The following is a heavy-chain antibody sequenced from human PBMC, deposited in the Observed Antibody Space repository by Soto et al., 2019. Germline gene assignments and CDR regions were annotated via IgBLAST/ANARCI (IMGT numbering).Heavy chain of an antibody. V-gene: IGHV3-48*03. CDR3: VRYCSTTLCNGVATRTFDY. D-gene: IGHD2-2*01. Sequence: QPGGSVRLSCAASRFTFSTYEMNWVRQAPGKGLEWVSYISTSGSTVYYADSVKGRFTISRDNTRNSLYLQMNSLRDEDTALYYCVRYCSTTLCNGVATRTFDYWGQGTLVTVSS. CDR1: RFTFSTYE. J-gene: IGHJ4*02. CDR2: ISTSGSTV.